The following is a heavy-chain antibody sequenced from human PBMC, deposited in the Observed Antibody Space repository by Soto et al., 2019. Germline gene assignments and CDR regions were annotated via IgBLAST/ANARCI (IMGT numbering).Heavy chain of an antibody. V-gene: IGHV4-30-2*01. CDR3: VRVPDY. Sequence: LSLTCAVSGGSISSGGYSWSWIRQPPGKGLDWIGYIYHSGSTYYNPSLKSRVTISVDRSKNQFSLKLSSVTAADTAVYYCVRVPDYWGQGTLVTVS. J-gene: IGHJ4*02. CDR2: IYHSGST. CDR1: GGSISSGGYS.